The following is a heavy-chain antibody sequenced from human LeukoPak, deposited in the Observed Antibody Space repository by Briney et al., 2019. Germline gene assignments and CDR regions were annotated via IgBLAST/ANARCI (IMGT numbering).Heavy chain of an antibody. V-gene: IGHV3-7*01. D-gene: IGHD3-22*01. CDR1: GFTFSNYW. CDR2: IKKDGGDK. CDR3: ARDWAVVGRGYPHLDY. Sequence: GGSLRLSCAASGFTFSNYWMTWVRQAPGKGLEWVANIKKDGGDKYYVDSVKGRFTISRDNTKNLLYLQMNSLRAEDTAVYYCARDWAVVGRGYPHLDYWGQGTLVTVSS. J-gene: IGHJ4*02.